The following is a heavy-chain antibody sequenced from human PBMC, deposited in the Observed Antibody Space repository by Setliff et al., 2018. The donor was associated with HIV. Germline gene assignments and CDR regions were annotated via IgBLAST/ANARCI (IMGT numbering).Heavy chain of an antibody. CDR2: IYSSGST. CDR1: GGSISSSSYY. J-gene: IGHJ5*02. CDR3: AGSIVVVTSAPLT. D-gene: IGHD2-21*02. V-gene: IGHV4-39*01. Sequence: SETMSLTCTVYGGSISSSSYYWGWIRQPPGKGLEWIGNIYSSGSTYYSPSLKSRVTISVDTSKNQFSLKLSSVTAADTAVYYFAGSIVVVTSAPLTWGQGTLVTVSS.